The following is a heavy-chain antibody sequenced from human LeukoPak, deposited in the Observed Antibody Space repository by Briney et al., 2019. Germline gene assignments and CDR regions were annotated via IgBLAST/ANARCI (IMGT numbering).Heavy chain of an antibody. CDR2: IIPILGIA. J-gene: IGHJ4*02. Sequence: GASVKVSCKASGGTFSSYAISWVRQAPGQGLEWMGRIIPILGIANYAQKFQGRVTITADKSTSTAYMELSSLRSEDTAVYYCARWVPGDTAVGYWGQGTLVTVSS. D-gene: IGHD5-18*01. CDR1: GGTFSSYA. V-gene: IGHV1-69*04. CDR3: ARWVPGDTAVGY.